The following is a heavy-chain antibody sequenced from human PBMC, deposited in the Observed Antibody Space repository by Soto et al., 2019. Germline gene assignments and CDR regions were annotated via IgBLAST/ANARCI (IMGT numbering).Heavy chain of an antibody. CDR3: AKDYSASY. D-gene: IGHD2-15*01. CDR2: ISSGGSST. Sequence: GSLRLSCAASGFTFSGCTMSWVRQAPGKGLEWVSGISSGGSSTYYADSVKGRFTISRDNSKNTLYLQMNSLRAEDTAVYYCAKDYSASYWGQGALVTVSS. J-gene: IGHJ4*02. V-gene: IGHV3-23*01. CDR1: GFTFSGCT.